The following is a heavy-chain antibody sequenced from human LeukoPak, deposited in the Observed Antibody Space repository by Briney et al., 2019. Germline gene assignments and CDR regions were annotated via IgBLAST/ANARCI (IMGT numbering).Heavy chain of an antibody. CDR2: IYYSGST. V-gene: IGHV4-39*01. CDR1: GGSISSSSYY. D-gene: IGHD2-2*01. Sequence: SETLSLTCTVSGGSISSSSYYWGWIRQPPGKGLEWVGSIYYSGSTYYNPSLKSRVTISVDTSKNQFSLKLSSVTAADTAVYYCARQRYCSSTSCSYGDWFDPWGQGTLVTVSS. CDR3: ARQRYCSSTSCSYGDWFDP. J-gene: IGHJ5*02.